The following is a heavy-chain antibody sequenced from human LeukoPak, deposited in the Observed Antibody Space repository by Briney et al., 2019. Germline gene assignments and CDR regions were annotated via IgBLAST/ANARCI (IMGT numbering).Heavy chain of an antibody. Sequence: GGSLRPSCAASGFTFSSYAMSWVRQAPGKGLEWVSAISGSGGSTYYADSVKGRFTISRDNSKNTLYLQMNSLRAEDTAVYYCAKAVGYCSSTSCSLDYWGQGTLVTVSS. J-gene: IGHJ4*02. D-gene: IGHD2-2*01. CDR1: GFTFSSYA. CDR2: ISGSGGST. CDR3: AKAVGYCSSTSCSLDY. V-gene: IGHV3-23*01.